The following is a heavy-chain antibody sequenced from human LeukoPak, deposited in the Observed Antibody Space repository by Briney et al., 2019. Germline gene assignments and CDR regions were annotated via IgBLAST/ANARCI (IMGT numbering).Heavy chain of an antibody. CDR3: AKGHYYGSGSLDY. D-gene: IGHD3-10*01. J-gene: IGHJ4*02. Sequence: GGSLRLSCAASGFTFSSYGMSWVRQAPGKGLEWVSAIGGRDGSTYYADSVKGRFIISRDNSKNTLYVQMNSLRAEDTAVYYCAKGHYYGSGSLDYWGQGTLVTVSS. CDR1: GFTFSSYG. V-gene: IGHV3-23*01. CDR2: IGGRDGST.